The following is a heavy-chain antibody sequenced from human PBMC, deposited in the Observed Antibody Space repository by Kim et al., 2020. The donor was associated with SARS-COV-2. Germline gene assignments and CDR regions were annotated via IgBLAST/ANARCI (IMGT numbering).Heavy chain of an antibody. Sequence: ASVKVSCKASGYTFSNYGIIWVRQAPGQGLEWMGWISTYNGDTYYAQKFQGRVTMTTDTSTSTAYMELRNLRSDDTAMFYCARRNSGYVYRNPLNDSWG. D-gene: IGHD5-12*01. CDR3: ARRNSGYVYRNPLNDS. CDR1: GYTFSNYG. CDR2: ISTYNGDT. V-gene: IGHV1-18*01. J-gene: IGHJ5*01.